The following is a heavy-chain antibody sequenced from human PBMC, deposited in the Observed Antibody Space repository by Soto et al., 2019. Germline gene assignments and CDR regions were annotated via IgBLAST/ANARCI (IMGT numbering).Heavy chain of an antibody. Sequence: SETLSLTCTVSGGSISSGGYYWSWIRQHPGKGLEWIGYIYYSGSTYYNPSLKSRVTISVDTSKNQFSLKLSSVTAADTAVYYCARGSYYGSGSYYNVLDYWGQGTLVTISS. CDR1: GGSISSGGYY. CDR2: IYYSGST. D-gene: IGHD3-10*01. CDR3: ARGSYYGSGSYYNVLDY. J-gene: IGHJ4*02. V-gene: IGHV4-31*03.